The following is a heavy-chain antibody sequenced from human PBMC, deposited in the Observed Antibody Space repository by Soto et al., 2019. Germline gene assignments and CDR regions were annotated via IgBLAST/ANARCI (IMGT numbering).Heavy chain of an antibody. D-gene: IGHD2-2*01. V-gene: IGHV4-31*03. CDR2: IYYSGST. Sequence: TLSLTCTVSGGSIISGGYYWSWIRQHPGKGLEWIGYIYYSGSTYYNPSLKSRVTISVDTSKNQFSLKLSSVTAADTAVYYCARSSTSANYFDYWGQGTLVTVS. CDR3: ARSSTSANYFDY. J-gene: IGHJ4*02. CDR1: GGSIISGGYY.